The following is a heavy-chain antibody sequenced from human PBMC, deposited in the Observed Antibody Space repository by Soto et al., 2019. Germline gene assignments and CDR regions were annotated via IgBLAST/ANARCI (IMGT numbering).Heavy chain of an antibody. V-gene: IGHV3-21*01. Sequence: EVQLVESGGGLVKPGASLRLSCAASGFTFSGHTINWVRQAPGKGLEWVSSVSSSSSYIYYADSVKGRFTVSRDNAEKSLYLQMNSLRAEDTAIYYCARCMGFDGSGYAFFDSWGQGTLVTVSS. CDR3: ARCMGFDGSGYAFFDS. CDR2: VSSSSSYI. J-gene: IGHJ4*02. D-gene: IGHD3-10*01. CDR1: GFTFSGHT.